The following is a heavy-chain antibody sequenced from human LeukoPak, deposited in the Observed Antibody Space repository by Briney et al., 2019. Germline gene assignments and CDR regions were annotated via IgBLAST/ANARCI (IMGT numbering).Heavy chain of an antibody. CDR1: GFTFSNYW. J-gene: IGHJ6*02. CDR2: IKQDGSEK. Sequence: GGSLRLSCAASGFTFSNYWMSWVRQAPGKGLEWVANIKQDGSEKYYVDSVKGRFTISRDNAKNSLYLQMNSLRAEDTAVYYCARDLCSSTSCPPPYYYYGMDVWAQGTTVTVSS. D-gene: IGHD2-2*01. CDR3: ARDLCSSTSCPPPYYYYGMDV. V-gene: IGHV3-7*01.